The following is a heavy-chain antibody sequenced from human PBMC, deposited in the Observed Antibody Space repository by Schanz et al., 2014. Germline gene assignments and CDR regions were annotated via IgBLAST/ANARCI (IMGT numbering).Heavy chain of an antibody. CDR3: ARKVVATIGGYYDN. CDR1: GITFSSHS. J-gene: IGHJ4*02. D-gene: IGHD5-12*01. Sequence: EVHLVESGGGLVQPGGSLRLSCAASGITFSSHSFNWVRQAPGKGLEWVSYISSSSSTRYYADSVKGRFTISRDNAENTLFLQMNSLRAEDTAVYYCARKVVATIGGYYDNWGQGTLGIVSS. CDR2: ISSSSSTR. V-gene: IGHV3-48*01.